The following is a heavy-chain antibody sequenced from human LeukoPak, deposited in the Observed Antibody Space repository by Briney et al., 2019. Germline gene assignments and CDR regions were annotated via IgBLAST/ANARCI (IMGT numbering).Heavy chain of an antibody. CDR1: GYRFTSYG. CDR3: ARDKPTSGYYFFDY. J-gene: IGHJ4*02. CDR2: IGFYSGNT. Sequence: GASVKVSCKASGYRFTSYGISWVRQAPGQGLEWMGWIGFYSGNTNYAPQLQGRVTMTTDTSTSTAYMELRSLRSDDTAVYYCARDKPTSGYYFFDYWGQGTLVTVSS. D-gene: IGHD3-3*01. V-gene: IGHV1-18*01.